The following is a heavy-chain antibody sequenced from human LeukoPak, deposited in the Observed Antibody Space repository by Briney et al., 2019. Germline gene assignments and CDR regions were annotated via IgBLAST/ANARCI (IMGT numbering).Heavy chain of an antibody. CDR3: AKNLDSSWNTWFDL. J-gene: IGHJ5*02. Sequence: PGGSLRLPCAASGFTFSDYAMNWVRQAPGKGLEWVAFIRYDGSNKYYADSVMGRFSISRDNSKNTLYVQMNDLKIEDTALYYCAKNLDSSWNTWFDLWGQGTLVTVSS. CDR1: GFTFSDYA. D-gene: IGHD3-22*01. V-gene: IGHV3-30*02. CDR2: IRYDGSNK.